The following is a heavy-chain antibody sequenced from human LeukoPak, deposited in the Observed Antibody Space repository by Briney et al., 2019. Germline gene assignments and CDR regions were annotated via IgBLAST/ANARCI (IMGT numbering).Heavy chain of an antibody. CDR3: ARGTDGFDP. CDR1: GGSFSGYY. Sequence: PSETLSLTCAVYGGSFSGYYWSWIRQPPGKGLEWIGEINHSGSTNYNPTLKSRVTMSVDTSKNQFSLKLSSVTAADTAVYYCARGTDGFDPWGQGTLVTVSS. J-gene: IGHJ5*02. CDR2: INHSGST. V-gene: IGHV4-34*01.